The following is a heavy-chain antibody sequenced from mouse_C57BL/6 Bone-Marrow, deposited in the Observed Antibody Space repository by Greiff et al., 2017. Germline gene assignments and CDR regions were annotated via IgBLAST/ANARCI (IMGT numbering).Heavy chain of an antibody. J-gene: IGHJ3*01. D-gene: IGHD3-2*02. CDR2: INPYNGGT. V-gene: IGHV1-19*01. CDR3: ARPYLDSSGPAWFAY. CDR1: GYTFTDYY. Sequence: EVQLQQSGPVLVKPGASVKMSCKASGYTFTDYYMNWVKQSHGKSLEWIGVINPYNGGTSYNQKFKGKATLTVEKSSSTAYMELNSLTAEDSAVYYCARPYLDSSGPAWFAYWGQGTLVTVSA.